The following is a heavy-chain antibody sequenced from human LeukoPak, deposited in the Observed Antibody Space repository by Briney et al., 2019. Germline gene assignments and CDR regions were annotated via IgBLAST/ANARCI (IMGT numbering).Heavy chain of an antibody. J-gene: IGHJ4*02. CDR2: IRSKANSYAT. D-gene: IGHD2-2*01. CDR3: TTLTYQLMRSIDY. CDR1: GFTFSGSA. Sequence: GGSLRLSCAASGFTFSGSAMHWVRQASGKGLEWVGRIRSKANSYATAYAASVKGRFTISRDDSKNTAYLQMNSLKTEDTAVYYCTTLTYQLMRSIDYWGQGTLVTVSS. V-gene: IGHV3-73*01.